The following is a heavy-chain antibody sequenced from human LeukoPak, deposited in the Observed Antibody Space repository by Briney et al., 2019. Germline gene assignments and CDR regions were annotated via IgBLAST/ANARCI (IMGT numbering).Heavy chain of an antibody. D-gene: IGHD3-3*01. V-gene: IGHV3-15*01. J-gene: IGHJ6*02. CDR1: GFTFSNAW. CDR3: TTGVLEWPYTYGMDV. CDR2: IKSKTDGGTT. Sequence: GGSLRLFCAASGFTFSNAWMSWVRQAPGKGLEGVGRIKSKTDGGTTDYAAPVKGRFTISRDDSKNTLYLQMNSLKTEDTAVYYCTTGVLEWPYTYGMDVWGQGTTVTVSS.